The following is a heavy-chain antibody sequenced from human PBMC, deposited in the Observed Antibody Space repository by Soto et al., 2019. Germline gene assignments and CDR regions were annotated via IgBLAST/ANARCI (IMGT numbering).Heavy chain of an antibody. CDR2: ISDDNGNT. V-gene: IGHV1-18*01. CDR3: SRVGTPIYY. CDR1: GYTFTNFG. D-gene: IGHD3-3*01. Sequence: QVQLVQSGAEVKKPGASVKVSCKASGYTFTNFGISCVRQAPGQGLEWMGWISDDNGNTNYAQNFQGIVTMTTDTSTSTAYMELRSLRSDDTAVYYCSRVGTPIYYWGQGTLVTVSS. J-gene: IGHJ4*02.